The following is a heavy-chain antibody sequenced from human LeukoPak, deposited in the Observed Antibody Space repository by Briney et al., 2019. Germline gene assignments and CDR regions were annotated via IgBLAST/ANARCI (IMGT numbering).Heavy chain of an antibody. CDR3: AKDLSDAFDI. V-gene: IGHV3-30*18. J-gene: IGHJ3*02. CDR2: ISYDGSNK. CDR1: GFTFSSYG. Sequence: GGSLRLSCAAFGFTFSSYGMHWVRQAPGKGLEWVAVISYDGSNKYYADSVKGRFTISRDNSKNTLYLQMNSLRAEDTAVYYSAKDLSDAFDIWGQGTMVTVSS.